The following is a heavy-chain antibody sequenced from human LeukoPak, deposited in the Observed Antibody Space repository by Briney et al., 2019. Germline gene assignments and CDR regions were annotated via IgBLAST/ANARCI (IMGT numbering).Heavy chain of an antibody. CDR2: ISWNSGSI. V-gene: IGHV3-9*03. CDR3: VKGYCSSASCRVDY. D-gene: IGHD2-2*01. Sequence: PGGSLRLSCAASGFTFDDYAMHWVRQAPGKGLEWVSGISWNSGSIGYADSVKGRFTISRDNAKNSLYLQMNSLRAEDMALYYCVKGYCSSASCRVDYWGQGTLVTVSS. J-gene: IGHJ4*02. CDR1: GFTFDDYA.